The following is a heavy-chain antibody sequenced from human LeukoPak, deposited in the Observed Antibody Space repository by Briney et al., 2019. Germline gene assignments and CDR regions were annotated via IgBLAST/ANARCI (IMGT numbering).Heavy chain of an antibody. V-gene: IGHV7-4-1*02. D-gene: IGHD3-9*01. J-gene: IGHJ6*02. CDR3: ASRYYDILTGYSGYGMDV. Sequence: ASVKVSCKASGYTFTSYAMNWVRQAPGQGLEWMGWINTNTGNPTYAQGFTGRFVFSLDTSVSTAYLQISSLKAEDTAVYYCASRYYDILTGYSGYGMDVWGQGTTVTVSS. CDR1: GYTFTSYA. CDR2: INTNTGNP.